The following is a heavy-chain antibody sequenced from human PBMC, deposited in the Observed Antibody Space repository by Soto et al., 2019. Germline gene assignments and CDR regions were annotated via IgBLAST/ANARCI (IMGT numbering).Heavy chain of an antibody. CDR2: INPSGGST. D-gene: IGHD2-15*01. Sequence: ASVKVSCKASGYTFTSYYMDWVRQAPGQGLEWMGIINPSGGSTSYAQKFQGRVTMTRDTSTSTVYMELSSLRSEDTAVYYCARVYCSGGSCYSVDYRGQGTLVTVSS. J-gene: IGHJ4*02. CDR1: GYTFTSYY. V-gene: IGHV1-46*03. CDR3: ARVYCSGGSCYSVDY.